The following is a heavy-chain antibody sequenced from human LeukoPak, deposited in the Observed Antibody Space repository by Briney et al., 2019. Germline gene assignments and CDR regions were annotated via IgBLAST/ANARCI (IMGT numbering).Heavy chain of an antibody. CDR3: ARVRDGYNDAYDI. Sequence: GASVKVSCKASGYTFTNYGISWVRQAPGQGLEWMGWISAYNGNTNYAQKLQGRVTMTRDTSTSTVYMELSSLKSEDTAVYYCARVRDGYNDAYDIWGQGTMVTVSS. D-gene: IGHD5-24*01. V-gene: IGHV1-18*01. CDR1: GYTFTNYG. J-gene: IGHJ3*02. CDR2: ISAYNGNT.